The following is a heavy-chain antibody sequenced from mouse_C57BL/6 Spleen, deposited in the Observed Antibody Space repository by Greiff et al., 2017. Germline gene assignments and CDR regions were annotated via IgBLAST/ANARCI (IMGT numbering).Heavy chain of an antibody. Sequence: VQLQQSGAELVKPGASVKISCKASGYAFSSYCMNWVKQRPGKGLEWIGQIYPGDGDTNYNGKFKGKATLTADKSSSTAYMQLSSLTSEDSAVYFCARRGTGTYYFDYWGQGTTLTVSS. CDR2: IYPGDGDT. D-gene: IGHD4-1*01. V-gene: IGHV1-80*01. J-gene: IGHJ2*01. CDR3: ARRGTGTYYFDY. CDR1: GYAFSSYC.